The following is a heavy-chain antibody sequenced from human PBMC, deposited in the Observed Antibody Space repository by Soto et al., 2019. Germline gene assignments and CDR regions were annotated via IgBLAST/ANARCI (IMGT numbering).Heavy chain of an antibody. CDR2: ISVYNDNT. Sequence: QVQLVQSGAEVKKPGASVKVSCKASGYTFTDYAIIWVRQAPGQGLEWMGWISVYNDNTNYARKLQGRVTMTTDTSTSTAHMELRSLRSDDTAVYYCARGLGAGTFSFSRGMDVWGQGTTVTVSS. CDR3: ARGLGAGTFSFSRGMDV. J-gene: IGHJ6*02. V-gene: IGHV1-18*01. CDR1: GYTFTDYA. D-gene: IGHD6-13*01.